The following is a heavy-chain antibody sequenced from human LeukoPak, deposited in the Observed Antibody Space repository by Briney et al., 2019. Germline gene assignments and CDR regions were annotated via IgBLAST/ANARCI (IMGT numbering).Heavy chain of an antibody. Sequence: PGGSLRLSCTASGFTFGDYAMSWVRQAPGKGLEWIGFIRSKAYGGTTEYTASVKGRFTISRDDSKSIAYLQMNSLRAEDTAVYYCARWGVTTVYWGQGTLVTVSS. J-gene: IGHJ4*02. CDR3: ARWGVTTVY. V-gene: IGHV3-49*04. CDR1: GFTFGDYA. CDR2: IRSKAYGGTT. D-gene: IGHD4-17*01.